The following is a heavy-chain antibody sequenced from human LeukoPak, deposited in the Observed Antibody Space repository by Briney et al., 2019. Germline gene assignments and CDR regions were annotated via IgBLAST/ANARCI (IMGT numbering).Heavy chain of an antibody. CDR3: ARELLVGCSGGSCYSNDY. V-gene: IGHV1-2*02. J-gene: IGHJ4*02. Sequence: ASVKVSCKASGYSFIDYYIHWVRQAPGQGLEWMGWVNPHSGGTKFAQKFQGRVTMTRDTSINTAYMEVSSLRSEDTAVYYCARELLVGCSGGSCYSNDYWGQGTLVTVSS. CDR1: GYSFIDYY. D-gene: IGHD2-15*01. CDR2: VNPHSGGT.